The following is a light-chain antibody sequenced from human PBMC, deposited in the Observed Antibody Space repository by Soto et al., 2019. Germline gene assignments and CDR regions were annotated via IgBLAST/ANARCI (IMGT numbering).Light chain of an antibody. CDR2: VAS. V-gene: IGKV1-39*01. Sequence: IHMTHSPSSLSASLGDILTITCRASQYISTYLNWYQQKPGKAPKLLIYVASNLQSGVPSRFSGSGSGTDFTLTISSLQPEDIATYYCQESYSTSFGQGTKVDIK. J-gene: IGKJ1*01. CDR3: QESYSTS. CDR1: QYISTY.